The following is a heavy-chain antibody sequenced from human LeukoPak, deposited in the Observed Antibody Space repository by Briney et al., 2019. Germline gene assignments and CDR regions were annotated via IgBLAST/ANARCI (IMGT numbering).Heavy chain of an antibody. CDR2: ASGSGGST. Sequence: GGSLRLSCAASGFTFSSYSMSWVRQAPGKGLEWVSAASGSGGSTHYADSVKGRFTISRDNSKNTVYPQMDSLRAEDTATYYCAKGYCSTGSCQYHFDYWGQGTLVTVSS. J-gene: IGHJ4*02. V-gene: IGHV3-23*01. CDR3: AKGYCSTGSCQYHFDY. CDR1: GFTFSSYS. D-gene: IGHD2-15*01.